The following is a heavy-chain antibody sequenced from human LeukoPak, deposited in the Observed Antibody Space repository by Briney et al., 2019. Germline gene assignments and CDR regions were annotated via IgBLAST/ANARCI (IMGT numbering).Heavy chain of an antibody. CDR1: GYTLTELS. Sequence: ASVKVSCKVSGYTLTELSMHWVRQAPGKGLEWMGGFDPEDGETIYAQKFQGRVTMTEDTSTDTAYMELSSLRSEDTAVYYCATGPAECSGGSCYSTWGQGTLVTVSS. J-gene: IGHJ5*02. CDR3: ATGPAECSGGSCYST. CDR2: FDPEDGET. D-gene: IGHD2-15*01. V-gene: IGHV1-24*01.